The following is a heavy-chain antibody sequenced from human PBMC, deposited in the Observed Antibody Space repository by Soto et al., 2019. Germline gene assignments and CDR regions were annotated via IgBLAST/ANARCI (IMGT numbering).Heavy chain of an antibody. CDR3: AKDFNTWIQLWREYYYYYGMDV. CDR1: GFIFNAYG. V-gene: IGHV3-23*01. CDR2: ISGSGGST. J-gene: IGHJ6*02. Sequence: VGSLRLSCAASGFIFNAYGIHWVRQAPGKGLEWVSAISGSGGSTYYADSVKGRFTISRDNSKNTLYLQMNSLRAEDTAVYYCAKDFNTWIQLWREYYYYYGMDVWGQGTTVTVS. D-gene: IGHD5-18*01.